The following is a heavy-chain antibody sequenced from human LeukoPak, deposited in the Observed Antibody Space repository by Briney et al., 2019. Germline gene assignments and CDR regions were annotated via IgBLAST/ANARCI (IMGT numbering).Heavy chain of an antibody. J-gene: IGHJ6*02. Sequence: GGSLRLYCVASGFSFSSREMKWCRQAPGEGLEGCSYIGTRWTTIYYTGSVKSPLTNSRDNAKISLSLQMNSLRVEDTAVYYCASVDTALFHFYGMDVWGPGATVTVSS. D-gene: IGHD5-18*01. CDR2: IGTRWTTI. CDR1: GFSFSSRE. CDR3: ASVDTALFHFYGMDV. V-gene: IGHV3-48*03.